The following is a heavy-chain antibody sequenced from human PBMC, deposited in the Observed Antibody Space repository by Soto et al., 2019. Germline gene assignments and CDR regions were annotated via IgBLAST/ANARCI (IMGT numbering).Heavy chain of an antibody. CDR1: GGSFSGYI. CDR2: INHSGSS. CDR3: TRGLFSGSSYSGSWYYFDS. V-gene: IGHV4-34*01. D-gene: IGHD1-26*01. Sequence: SETLCLTCAVSGGSFSGYIWTWIRQTPGKGLQWIGQINHSGSSIYNPSLKNRVTISTMSNNKFSLELSSVTAADTAVYYCTRGLFSGSSYSGSWYYFDSWGQGTMVTVSS. J-gene: IGHJ4*02.